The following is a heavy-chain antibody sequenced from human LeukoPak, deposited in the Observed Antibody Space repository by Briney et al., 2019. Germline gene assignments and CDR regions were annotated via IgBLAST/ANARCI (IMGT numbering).Heavy chain of an antibody. V-gene: IGHV3-43*02. CDR3: VREQFSHTSNYFDN. J-gene: IGHJ4*02. CDR1: GFTFSEYG. Sequence: GGSLRLSCGASGFTFSEYGMNWVRQVPGRGLEWVSLISGDAVSSFYTDSVKGRFTISRDNNNSSLSLQMRRLTTEDTAFYYCVREQFSHTSNYFDNWGQGILVTVSS. D-gene: IGHD5-24*01. CDR2: ISGDAVSS.